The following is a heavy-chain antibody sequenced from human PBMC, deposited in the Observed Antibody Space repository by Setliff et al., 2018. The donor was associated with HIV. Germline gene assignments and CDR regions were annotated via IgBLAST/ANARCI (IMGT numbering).Heavy chain of an antibody. V-gene: IGHV4-31*03. Sequence: SDTLSLTCTVSGDSISGAGFYWTWIRQLPGKGLEWIGSIYYSGSTYYNPSLKSRVTISLGTSRWQFSLTLNSVSAADTAVYFCAREAMYYYDTSGHPQGFDYWGQGTLVTVSS. CDR2: IYYSGST. CDR3: AREAMYYYDTSGHPQGFDY. J-gene: IGHJ4*02. CDR1: GDSISGAGFY. D-gene: IGHD3-22*01.